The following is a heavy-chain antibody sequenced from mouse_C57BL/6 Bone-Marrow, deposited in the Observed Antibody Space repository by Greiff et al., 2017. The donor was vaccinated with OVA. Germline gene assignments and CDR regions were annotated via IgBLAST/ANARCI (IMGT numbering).Heavy chain of an antibody. J-gene: IGHJ3*01. D-gene: IGHD2-4*01. V-gene: IGHV5-4*01. CDR1: GFTFSSYA. CDR2: ISDGGSYT. CDR3: ARHYYDYDRAY. Sequence: DVHLVESGGGLVKPGGSLKLSCAASGFTFSSYAMSWVRQTPEKRLEWVATISDGGSYTYYPDNVKGRFTISRDNAKNNLYLQMSHLKSEDTAMYYCARHYYDYDRAYWGQGTLVTVSA.